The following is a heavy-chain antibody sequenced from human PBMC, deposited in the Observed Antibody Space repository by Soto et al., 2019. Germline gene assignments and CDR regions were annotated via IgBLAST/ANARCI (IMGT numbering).Heavy chain of an antibody. Sequence: SETLSLTCTVSGGSISSYYWSWIRQPPGKGLEWIGYIYYSGSTNYNPSLKSRVTISVDTSKNQFSLKLSSVTAADTAVYYCARGGRNYHAFDIWGQGTMVTVSS. D-gene: IGHD1-7*01. J-gene: IGHJ3*02. CDR1: GGSISSYY. CDR3: ARGGRNYHAFDI. CDR2: IYYSGST. V-gene: IGHV4-59*01.